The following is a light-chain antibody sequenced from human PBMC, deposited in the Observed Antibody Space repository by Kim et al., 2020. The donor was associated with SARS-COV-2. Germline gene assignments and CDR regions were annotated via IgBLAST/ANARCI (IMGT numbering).Light chain of an antibody. V-gene: IGLV1-44*01. CDR1: SSNNGSNS. CDR3: DSWADALSGWV. Sequence: ELTQPPSASVSPGQRVTISCSGSSSNNGSNSVKRYQQVPGTAPNVLLYNNNQRPSGVPDRFSASMSGTTASLAISVLQPEDEADSDCDSWADALSGWVFGGGTQLTVL. J-gene: IGLJ3*02. CDR2: NNN.